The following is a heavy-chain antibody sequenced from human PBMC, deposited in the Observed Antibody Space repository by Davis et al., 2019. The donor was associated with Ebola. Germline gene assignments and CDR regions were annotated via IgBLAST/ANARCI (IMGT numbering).Heavy chain of an antibody. CDR1: GFTFDDYA. CDR2: ISGDGGST. CDR3: AKDPAYDFWSGYYGNYYYYGMDV. D-gene: IGHD3-3*01. V-gene: IGHV3-43*02. Sequence: PGGSLRLSCAASGFTFDDYAMHWVRQAPGKGLEWVSLISGDGGSTYYADSVKGRFTISRDNSKNSLYLQMNSLRTEDTALYYCAKDPAYDFWSGYYGNYYYYGMDVWGQGTTVTVSS. J-gene: IGHJ6*02.